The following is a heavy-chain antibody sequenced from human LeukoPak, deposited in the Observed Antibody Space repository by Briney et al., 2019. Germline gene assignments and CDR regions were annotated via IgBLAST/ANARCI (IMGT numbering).Heavy chain of an antibody. D-gene: IGHD4-17*01. V-gene: IGHV1-2*02. CDR1: GYTFTGCY. CDR3: ARDPNLRYDWFDP. J-gene: IGHJ5*02. CDR2: INPNSGGT. Sequence: ASVKVSCKASGYTFTGCYMHWVRQAPGQGLEWMGWINPNSGGTNYAQKFQGRVTMTRDTSISTAYMELSRLRSDDTAVYYCARDPNLRYDWFDPWGQGTLVTVSS.